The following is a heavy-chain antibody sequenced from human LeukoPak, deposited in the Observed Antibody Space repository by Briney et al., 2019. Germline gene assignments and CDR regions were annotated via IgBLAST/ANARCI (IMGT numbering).Heavy chain of an antibody. J-gene: IGHJ4*02. V-gene: IGHV3-43*02. D-gene: IGHD5/OR15-5a*01. CDR3: AKDNWVSTRGHYGFDC. CDR2: ISGDGDST. Sequence: GGSLRLSCAASGFTFDDYAMHWVRQAPGKGLEWVSLISGDGDSTYYADSVKGRFTISRDNSKNSLYLQMNSLRTEDTALYYCAKDNWVSTRGHYGFDCWGREPWSPSPQ. CDR1: GFTFDDYA.